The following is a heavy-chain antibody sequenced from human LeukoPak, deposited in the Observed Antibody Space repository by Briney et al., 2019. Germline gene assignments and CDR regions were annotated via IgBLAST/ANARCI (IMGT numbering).Heavy chain of an antibody. Sequence: SETLSLTWTVSGGSISSYYWSWIRQPPGKGLEWIGYIYYSGSTNYNPSLKSRVTISVDTSKNQFSLKLSSVTAADTAVYYCARVGWHDAFDIWGQGTMVTVSS. CDR3: ARVGWHDAFDI. V-gene: IGHV4-59*01. CDR2: IYYSGST. D-gene: IGHD3-10*01. J-gene: IGHJ3*02. CDR1: GGSISSYY.